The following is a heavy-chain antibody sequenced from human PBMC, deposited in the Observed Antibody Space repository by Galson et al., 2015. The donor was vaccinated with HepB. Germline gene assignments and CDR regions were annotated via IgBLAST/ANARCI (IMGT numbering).Heavy chain of an antibody. D-gene: IGHD3-10*01. CDR2: INPSGGST. Sequence: SVKVSCKASGYTFTSYYMHWVRQAPGQGLEWMGIINPSGGSTSYAQKLQGRVTMTRDTSTSTVYMELSSLRSEDTAVYYCAREEVLLWFGETPGAYGMDVWGQGTTVTVSS. CDR1: GYTFTSYY. CDR3: AREEVLLWFGETPGAYGMDV. J-gene: IGHJ6*02. V-gene: IGHV1-46*04.